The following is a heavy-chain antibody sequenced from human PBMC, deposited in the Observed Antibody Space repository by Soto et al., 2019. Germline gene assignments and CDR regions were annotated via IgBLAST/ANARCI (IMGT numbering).Heavy chain of an antibody. CDR1: GGSISSYY. CDR2: IYFSGST. D-gene: IGHD5-12*01. V-gene: IGHV4-59*01. Sequence: QVQLQESGPGLVKPSETLSLTCTVSGGSISSYYWSWIRQSPGKGLEWIGYIYFSGSTNYNPSLKSRVSISVDTSKSHFSLKLSSVTAADTAVHFCARSPYSGYTDYWGQGTLVTVSS. J-gene: IGHJ4*02. CDR3: ARSPYSGYTDY.